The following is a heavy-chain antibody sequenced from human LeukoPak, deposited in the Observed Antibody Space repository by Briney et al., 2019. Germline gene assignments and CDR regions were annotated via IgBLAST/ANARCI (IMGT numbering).Heavy chain of an antibody. J-gene: IGHJ4*02. D-gene: IGHD2-2*01. CDR3: AKAHCSPTSCSRIDY. CDR1: VFTFSTCA. Sequence: GGSLRLSCAASVFTFSTCAMGWVRQAPGKGLGWVSAINGSGGITFYADSVKGRFTISKDNSKNTVYLQMSGLRAEDTALYCCAKAHCSPTSCSRIDYWGQGTLVTVSS. CDR2: INGSGGIT. V-gene: IGHV3-23*01.